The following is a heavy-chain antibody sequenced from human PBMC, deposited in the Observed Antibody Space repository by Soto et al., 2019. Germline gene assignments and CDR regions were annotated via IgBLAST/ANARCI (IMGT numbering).Heavy chain of an antibody. CDR3: TTDSYITSIIVRFDY. V-gene: IGHV3-23*01. D-gene: IGHD3-22*01. CDR2: ISGGGGGT. J-gene: IGHJ4*01. CDR1: GFTFSSYA. Sequence: GGSLRLSCAASGFTFSSYAMSWVRQAPGKGLEWVSAISGGGGGTYYAAPVKGRFAISRDDSKNMVYLEMNSLQAEDTAMYYCTTDSYITSIIVRFDYWGHGTLVTVSS.